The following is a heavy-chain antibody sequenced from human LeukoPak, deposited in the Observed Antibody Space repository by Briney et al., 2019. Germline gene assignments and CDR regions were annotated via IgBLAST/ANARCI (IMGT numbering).Heavy chain of an antibody. D-gene: IGHD6-19*01. CDR1: GLSFSSYG. V-gene: IGHV3-7*03. CDR2: IKQDGSEK. CDR3: ARGGIAMAGSMSLMD. J-gene: IGHJ4*02. Sequence: GTSLRLSCVASGLSFSSYGMHWVRQAPGKGLEWVANIKQDGSEKNYVDSVKGRFTISRDNAKNSLYMQMNSLRVGDTAVYYCARGGIAMAGSMSLMDWGQGTLVTVSS.